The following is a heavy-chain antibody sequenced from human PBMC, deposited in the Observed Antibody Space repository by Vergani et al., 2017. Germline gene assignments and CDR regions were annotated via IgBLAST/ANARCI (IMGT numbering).Heavy chain of an antibody. Sequence: QVQLVESGGGVVQPGRSLRLSCAASGFTFSSYGMHWVRQAPGKGLVWVAVIWYDGSNKYYADSVKGRFTISRDNSKNTLYLQMNSLRAEDTAVYYCATGGSIAARPRSYWGQGTLVTVSS. J-gene: IGHJ4*02. V-gene: IGHV3-33*01. CDR2: IWYDGSNK. CDR1: GFTFSSYG. CDR3: ATGGSIAARPRSY. D-gene: IGHD6-6*01.